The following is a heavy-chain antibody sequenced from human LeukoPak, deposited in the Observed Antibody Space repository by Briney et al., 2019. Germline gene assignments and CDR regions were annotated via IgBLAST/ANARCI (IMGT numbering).Heavy chain of an antibody. D-gene: IGHD3-22*01. CDR2: ISSGSTYI. Sequence: GGSPRLSCAASEFTFNSYSFNWIRQPPGGRLEWVSSISSGSTYIYYSDSVKGRFTVSRDNAKNSLFLQMNNLRAEDTAVYYCARDPFYYDAAGSDDYWGQGTLVTVSS. CDR3: ARDPFYYDAAGSDDY. J-gene: IGHJ4*02. CDR1: EFTFNSYS. V-gene: IGHV3-21*01.